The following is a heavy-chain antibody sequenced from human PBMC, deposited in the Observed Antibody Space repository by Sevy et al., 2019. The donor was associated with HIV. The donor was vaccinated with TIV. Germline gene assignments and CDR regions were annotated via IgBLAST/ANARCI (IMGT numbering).Heavy chain of an antibody. D-gene: IGHD2-21*02. J-gene: IGHJ4*02. Sequence: SETLSLTCAVSGGSIRDYYWNWIRLRPGKGLEWIGYIHSSGSTIYNASLKSRRRFSVDTSKNHFSLSLISVTAADTAIYYCARDLVGLHSDGDCYPAGHFDSWGQGTLVTVSS. V-gene: IGHV4-31*11. CDR1: GGSIRDYY. CDR3: ARDLVGLHSDGDCYPAGHFDS. CDR2: IHSSGST.